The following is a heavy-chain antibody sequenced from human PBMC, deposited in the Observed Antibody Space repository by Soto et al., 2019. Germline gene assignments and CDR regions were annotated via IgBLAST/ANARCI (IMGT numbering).Heavy chain of an antibody. D-gene: IGHD2-21*01. CDR1: GFTFSSYG. Sequence: GASLRLSCAASGFTFSSYGMHWVRQAPGKGLEWVAVISYDGSNKYYADSVKGRFTISRDNSKNTLYLQMNSLRAEDTAVYYCAKSDYDSYSPLDYWGQGTLVTVSS. J-gene: IGHJ4*02. V-gene: IGHV3-30*18. CDR2: ISYDGSNK. CDR3: AKSDYDSYSPLDY.